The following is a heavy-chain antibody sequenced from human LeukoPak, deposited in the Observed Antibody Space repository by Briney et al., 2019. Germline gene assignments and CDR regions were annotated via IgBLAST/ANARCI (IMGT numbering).Heavy chain of an antibody. J-gene: IGHJ4*02. V-gene: IGHV3-74*01. CDR1: GFTFSKYW. D-gene: IGHD6-19*01. CDR2: INTDGTVT. Sequence: GGSLRLSCAASGFTFSKYWMLWVRQAPGKGLESVSRINTDGTVTTYADSVKGRFTVSRDNADNTMFLQMNSVRDEDTAVYYCATKQWLAPPPDSWGQGTSVTVSS. CDR3: ATKQWLAPPPDS.